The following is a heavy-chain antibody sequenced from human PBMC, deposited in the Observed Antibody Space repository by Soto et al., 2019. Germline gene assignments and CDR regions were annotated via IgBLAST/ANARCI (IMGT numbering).Heavy chain of an antibody. CDR2: INPSGGST. V-gene: IGHV1-46*03. CDR1: GYTFTSYY. CDR3: ARTSSGAAGTGNWFDP. D-gene: IGHD6-13*01. Sequence: GASVKVSCKASGYTFTSYYMHWVRQAPGQGLEWMGIINPSGGSTSYAQKFQGRVTMTRDTSTSTVYMELSSLRSEDTAVYYCARTSSGAAGTGNWFDPWGQGTLVTVSS. J-gene: IGHJ5*02.